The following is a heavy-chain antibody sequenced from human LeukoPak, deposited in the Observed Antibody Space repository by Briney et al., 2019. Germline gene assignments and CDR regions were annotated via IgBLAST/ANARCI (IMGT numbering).Heavy chain of an antibody. CDR2: ISSNGGST. CDR3: VKRGPGTYYTH. J-gene: IGHJ4*02. V-gene: IGHV3-64D*09. D-gene: IGHD3-10*01. Sequence: AGGSLRLSCSASGFTFSSYTMFWVRQAPGKGLEYVSAISSNGGSTYYADSVKGRFTISRDNSKNTLYLQMTSLRPEDTAVYYCVKRGPGTYYTHWGQGTLVTVSS. CDR1: GFTFSSYT.